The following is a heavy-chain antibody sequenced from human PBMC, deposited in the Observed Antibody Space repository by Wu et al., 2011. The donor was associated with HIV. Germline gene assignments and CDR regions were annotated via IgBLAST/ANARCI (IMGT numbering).Heavy chain of an antibody. V-gene: IGHV1-2*02. CDR3: ARGEMTTIEPRDAFDI. CDR2: INPHSGGT. D-gene: IGHD5-24*01. Sequence: QVQLVQSGAEVKKPGASVKVSCKASGYPFTGYYMHWVRQAPGQGLEWMGWINPHSGGTNYAQKSQGRVTMTRDTSISTAYIELSRLRSDDTAVYYCARGEMTTIEPRDAFDIWAKGQWSPSLQ. CDR1: GYPFTGYY. J-gene: IGHJ3*02.